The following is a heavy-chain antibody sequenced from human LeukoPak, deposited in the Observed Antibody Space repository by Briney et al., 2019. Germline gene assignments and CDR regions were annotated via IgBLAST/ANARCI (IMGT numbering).Heavy chain of an antibody. CDR2: VSGYNGNT. J-gene: IGHJ4*02. CDR1: GYTFTSYG. CDR3: ARVLCSGGDCYSLFDY. V-gene: IGHV1-18*01. Sequence: PLASVKVSCKASGYTFTSYGISWVRQAPGQGLEWMGWVSGYNGNTNYAQKLQGRVTMTTDTSTSTAYMELRSLRSDDTAVYYCARVLCSGGDCYSLFDYWGQGTLVTVSS. D-gene: IGHD2-15*01.